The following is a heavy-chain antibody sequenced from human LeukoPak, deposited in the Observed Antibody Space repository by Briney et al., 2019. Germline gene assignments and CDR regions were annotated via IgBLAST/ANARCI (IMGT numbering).Heavy chain of an antibody. CDR1: GFTFSSYA. J-gene: IGHJ6*03. Sequence: GRSLRLSSAASGFTFSSYAMSWVRQAPGKGLEWVSAISGSGGSTYYADSVKGRFTISRDNSKNTMYLQMNSLRAEDTAVYYCAKRGYPYYYYMDVWGKGTTVTVSS. CDR3: AKRGYPYYYYMDV. D-gene: IGHD1-1*01. CDR2: ISGSGGST. V-gene: IGHV3-23*01.